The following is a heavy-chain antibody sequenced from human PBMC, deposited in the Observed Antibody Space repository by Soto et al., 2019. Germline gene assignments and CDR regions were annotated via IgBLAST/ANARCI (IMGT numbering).Heavy chain of an antibody. J-gene: IGHJ4*02. CDR2: ISYNGRNK. CDR1: GFTFSFYA. D-gene: IGHD3-16*01. Sequence: QVQLVESGGDVVQPGRSLRLSCAASGFTFSFYAMHWVRQAPGKGLEWVAVISYNGRNKHYVDSVKGRFTISRDNSQDTLYLQIDSLRPDDTAVTYCARQETIGDRSQCYFDSWGQGTLVTVSS. CDR3: ARQETIGDRSQCYFDS. V-gene: IGHV3-30*04.